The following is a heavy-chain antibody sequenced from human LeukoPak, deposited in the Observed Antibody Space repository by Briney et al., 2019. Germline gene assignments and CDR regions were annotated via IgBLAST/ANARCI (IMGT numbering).Heavy chain of an antibody. Sequence: PSETLSLTCTVSGGSISSSSYYWGWIRQPPGKGLEWIGSIYYSGSTYYNPSLKSRVTISVDTSKNQFSLRLSSVTAADTAVYYCARHSRPDYWGQGTLVTVSS. CDR1: GGSISSSSYY. J-gene: IGHJ4*02. CDR3: ARHSRPDY. CDR2: IYYSGST. V-gene: IGHV4-39*01.